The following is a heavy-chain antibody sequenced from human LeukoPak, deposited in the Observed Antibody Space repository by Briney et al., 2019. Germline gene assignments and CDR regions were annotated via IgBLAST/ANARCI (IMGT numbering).Heavy chain of an antibody. J-gene: IGHJ4*02. Sequence: SETLSLTCTVSGGSISNYYWSWIRQPPGKGLEWIGYIYYSGSTNYNPALKSRVTISIDSSKNQFSLNLSSVTAADTAVYYCARGTVTMDYWGRGTLVTVSS. CDR2: IYYSGST. D-gene: IGHD4-17*01. CDR1: GGSISNYY. V-gene: IGHV4-59*01. CDR3: ARGTVTMDY.